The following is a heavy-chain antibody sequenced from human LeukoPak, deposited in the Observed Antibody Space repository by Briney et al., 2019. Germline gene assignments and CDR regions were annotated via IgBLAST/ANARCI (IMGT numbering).Heavy chain of an antibody. CDR1: GGSFSGYY. D-gene: IGHD2-2*01. V-gene: IGHV4-34*01. CDR3: ARGRVVPAAIKNWYFDL. J-gene: IGHJ2*01. Sequence: PSETLSLTCAVYGGSFSGYYWSWIRQPPGKGLEWIGEINHSGSTNYNPSLKSRVTISVDTSKNQFSLKLSSVTAADTAVYYCARGRVVPAAIKNWYFDLWGRGTLVTVSS. CDR2: INHSGST.